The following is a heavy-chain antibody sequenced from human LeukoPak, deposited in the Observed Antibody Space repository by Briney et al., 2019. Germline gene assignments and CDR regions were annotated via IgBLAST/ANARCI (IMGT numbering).Heavy chain of an antibody. D-gene: IGHD6-19*01. J-gene: IGHJ6*03. Sequence: ASVKISCKASGYTFTDYYMHWVQQAPGQGLEWMGWINPNSGGTNYAQKFQGRVTMTRDTSISTAYMELSRLRSDDTAVYYCATLGAVAGTPPAELVYYYMDVWGKGTTVTVSS. CDR1: GYTFTDYY. CDR3: ATLGAVAGTPPAELVYYYMDV. CDR2: INPNSGGT. V-gene: IGHV1-2*02.